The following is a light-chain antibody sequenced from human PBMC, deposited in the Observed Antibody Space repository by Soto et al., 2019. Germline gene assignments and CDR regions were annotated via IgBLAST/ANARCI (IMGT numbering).Light chain of an antibody. CDR3: QQSYSTPPT. CDR1: QSISSY. V-gene: IGKV1-39*01. CDR2: AAS. Sequence: IQMTPSPSSLTTSVGARVTITCRASQSISSYLNWYQQKPVKAPKLLIYAASSLQSGVPSRFSGSGSGTDFTLTISSLQPEDFATYYCQQSYSTPPTFGQGTRLEIK. J-gene: IGKJ5*01.